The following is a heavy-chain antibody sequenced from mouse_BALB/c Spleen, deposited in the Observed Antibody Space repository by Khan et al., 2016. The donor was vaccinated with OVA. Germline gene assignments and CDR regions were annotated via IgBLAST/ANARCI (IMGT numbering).Heavy chain of an antibody. V-gene: IGHV9-2-1*01. CDR1: GYTFTDYS. CDR2: INTETGEP. D-gene: IGHD2-3*01. Sequence: QIQLVQSGPELKKPGETVKISCKASGYTFTDYSMHWVKQAPGKGLKWMGWINTETGEPTYADDFKGRFAFSLETSASTAYLQINNLKNEDTATYFGARWLLRGNYYAMDYWGQGTSVTVSS. J-gene: IGHJ4*01. CDR3: ARWLLRGNYYAMDY.